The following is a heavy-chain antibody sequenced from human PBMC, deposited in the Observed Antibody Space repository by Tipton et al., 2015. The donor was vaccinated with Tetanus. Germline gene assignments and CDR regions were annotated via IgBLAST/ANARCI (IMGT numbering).Heavy chain of an antibody. J-gene: IGHJ4*02. D-gene: IGHD1-26*01. V-gene: IGHV4-4*07. Sequence: LRLSCTVSGGSISSYYWSWIRQPAGKGLEWIGRIYTSGSTNYNPSLKSRVTMSVGTSKNQFSLKLSSVTAADTAVYYCARGDGTGRDYWGRGTLVTVSS. CDR1: GGSISSYY. CDR2: IYTSGST. CDR3: ARGDGTGRDY.